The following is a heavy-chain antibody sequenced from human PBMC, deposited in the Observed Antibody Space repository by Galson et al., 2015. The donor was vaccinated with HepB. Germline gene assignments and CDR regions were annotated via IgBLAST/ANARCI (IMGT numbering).Heavy chain of an antibody. Sequence: SVKVSCKASGGTFGRYFVSWVRQAPGQGLEWMGGIIPMVGTANYAQKFQDRVTITADKFTSTAYMKLSSLKSEDTAVYYCARDPYYDDLTGDYIVPITLWGQGTLVTVSS. J-gene: IGHJ4*02. CDR2: IIPMVGTA. D-gene: IGHD3-9*01. CDR3: ARDPYYDDLTGDYIVPITL. CDR1: GGTFGRYF. V-gene: IGHV1-69*06.